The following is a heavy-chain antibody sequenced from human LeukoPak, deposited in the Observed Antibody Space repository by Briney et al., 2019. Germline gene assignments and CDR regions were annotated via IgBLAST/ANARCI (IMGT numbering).Heavy chain of an antibody. CDR3: AREKLEAAAGWFDP. CDR2: IYSGGST. Sequence: GGSLRLSCAASGFTVSSNYMSWVRQAPGKGLEWVSVIYSGGSTYYADSVKGRFAVSRDNSKNTLYLQMNRLRAEDTAVYYCAREKLEAAAGWFDPWGQGTLVTVSS. V-gene: IGHV3-66*02. CDR1: GFTVSSNY. J-gene: IGHJ5*02. D-gene: IGHD6-13*01.